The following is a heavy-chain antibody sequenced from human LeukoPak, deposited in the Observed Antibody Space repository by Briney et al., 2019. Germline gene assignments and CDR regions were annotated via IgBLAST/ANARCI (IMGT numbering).Heavy chain of an antibody. Sequence: SDTLPHTRSVCCRYHSNYLWRWIRQPARKGLAWIGRIYTSGSTNHNPSLKNRVSNSIDTSKHQFSLKLSSVTAADTAVYYCAREATLGYCSGGTCYSAYYFDYWGQGTLVTVSS. D-gene: IGHD2-15*01. CDR1: CRYHSNYL. CDR2: IYTSGST. J-gene: IGHJ4*02. V-gene: IGHV4-4*07. CDR3: AREATLGYCSGGTCYSAYYFDY.